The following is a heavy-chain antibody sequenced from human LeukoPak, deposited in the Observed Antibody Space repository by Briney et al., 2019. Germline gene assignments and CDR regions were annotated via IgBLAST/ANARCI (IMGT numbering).Heavy chain of an antibody. CDR2: ISGSGGST. CDR1: GFTFSSYA. CDR3: ALHPAATGTTMARRGYNWLDP. D-gene: IGHD1-1*01. J-gene: IGHJ5*02. V-gene: IGHV3-23*01. Sequence: PGGSLRLSCAASGFTFSSYAMSWVRQAPGKGLEWVSAISGSGGSTYYADSVKGRFTISRDNSKNTLYLQMNSLRAEDTAVYYCALHPAATGTTMARRGYNWLDPWGQGTLVTVSS.